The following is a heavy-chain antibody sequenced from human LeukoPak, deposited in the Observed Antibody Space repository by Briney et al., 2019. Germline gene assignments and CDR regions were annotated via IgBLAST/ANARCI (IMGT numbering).Heavy chain of an antibody. CDR2: IKQDGTEK. V-gene: IGHV3-7*01. D-gene: IGHD3-10*01. J-gene: IGHJ1*01. CDR1: GFTFTTYW. CDR3: AKVAKYYYGSETYYLFER. Sequence: PGESLRLSCAASGFTFTTYWMSWVRQAPGKGLEWVAHIKQDGTEKYYVDSVKGRFTISRDNAKNSLYLQMNSLRVEDTAVYYCAKVAKYYYGSETYYLFERWGQGTPVTASS.